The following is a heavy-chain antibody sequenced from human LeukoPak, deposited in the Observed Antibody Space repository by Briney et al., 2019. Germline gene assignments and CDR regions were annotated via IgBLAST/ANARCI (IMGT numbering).Heavy chain of an antibody. V-gene: IGHV3-33*01. CDR2: IWYDGSNI. CDR1: GFTFSSYG. J-gene: IGHJ5*02. Sequence: GRSLRLSCAASGFTFSSYGMHWVRQAPGKGLEWVAFIWYDGSNIYYADSVKGRFTISRDNSKNTLYLQMNSLRAYVTAGHYCSRGSSSVSTRFDPWGQGTLVTVSS. D-gene: IGHD6-6*01. CDR3: SRGSSSVSTRFDP.